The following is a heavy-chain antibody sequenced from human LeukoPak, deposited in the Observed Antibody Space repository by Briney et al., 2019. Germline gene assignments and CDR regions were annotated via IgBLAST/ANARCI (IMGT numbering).Heavy chain of an antibody. CDR1: GGSFSDYY. J-gene: IGHJ4*02. D-gene: IGHD3-3*02. CDR3: ARGRFSVYYFDY. CDR2: IIHSGAT. V-gene: IGHV4-34*01. Sequence: PSETLSFTCGASGGSFSDYYWSWIRQPPGKGLEWIGEIIHSGATSSNPSLKSRVTISMDPSKNQFSLKPSSVTAADTAVYYCARGRFSVYYFDYWGQGSLVTVSS.